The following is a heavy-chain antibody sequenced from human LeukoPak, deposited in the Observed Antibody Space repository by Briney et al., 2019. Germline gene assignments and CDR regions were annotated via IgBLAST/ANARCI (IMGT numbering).Heavy chain of an antibody. Sequence: GGSLRLSCAASGFTFSHHGMHWVRQAPGKGLEWVAFIRNDGSNDYYADSVKGRFTISRDNSKNNVYLQMHSLRAEDTAVYYCARRGAAAGYYYYMDVWGKGTTVTVSS. D-gene: IGHD6-13*01. CDR2: IRNDGSND. CDR1: GFTFSHHG. V-gene: IGHV3-30*02. CDR3: ARRGAAAGYYYYMDV. J-gene: IGHJ6*03.